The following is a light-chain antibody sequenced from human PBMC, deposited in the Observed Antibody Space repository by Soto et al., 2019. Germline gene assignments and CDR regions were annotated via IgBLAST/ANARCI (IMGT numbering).Light chain of an antibody. J-gene: IGLJ2*01. CDR1: NSNMGRNY. CDR3: AVWDSSLNGVA. CDR2: RND. Sequence: QSVLTQTPSASGTPGQRVTISCSGSNSNMGRNYVYWYQQIPGTAPKLLMYRNDVRPSGVPDRITGSKSGTSASLAISGLRSEDEADYYCAVWDSSLNGVAFGGGTKLTVL. V-gene: IGLV1-47*01.